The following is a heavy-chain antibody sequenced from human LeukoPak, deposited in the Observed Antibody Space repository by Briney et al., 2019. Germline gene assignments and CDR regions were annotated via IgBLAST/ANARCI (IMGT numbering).Heavy chain of an antibody. V-gene: IGHV3-48*01. CDR1: GFTFSSYS. J-gene: IGHJ4*02. D-gene: IGHD3-9*01. Sequence: GGSLRLSCAASGFTFSSYSMNWVRQAPGKGLEWVSYISSSSSTIYYADSVKGRFTISRDNAKNSLYLQMNSLRAEDTAVYYCAREKYDILTGYRYFDYWGQGTLVTVSS. CDR3: AREKYDILTGYRYFDY. CDR2: ISSSSSTI.